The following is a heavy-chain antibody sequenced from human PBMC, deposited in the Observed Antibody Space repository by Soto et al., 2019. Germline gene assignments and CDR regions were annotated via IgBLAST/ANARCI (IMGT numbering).Heavy chain of an antibody. V-gene: IGHV4-30-4*01. Sequence: SETLSLTCTVSGGSISSGDYYWSWIRQPPGKGLEWIGYIYYSGSTYYNPSLKSRVTISVDTSKNQFSLKLSSVTAADTAVYYCARVIIFSGDDASDIWGPAPMVTLS. J-gene: IGHJ3*02. D-gene: IGHD2-15*01. CDR2: IYYSGST. CDR1: GGSISSGDYY. CDR3: ARVIIFSGDDASDI.